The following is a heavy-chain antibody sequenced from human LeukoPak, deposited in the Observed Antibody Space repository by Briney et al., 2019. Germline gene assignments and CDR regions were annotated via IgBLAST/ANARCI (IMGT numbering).Heavy chain of an antibody. CDR2: INPISGGT. D-gene: IGHD2-21*02. J-gene: IGHJ4*02. CDR3: AIGKVMTNDY. CDR1: GYTFTGYY. V-gene: IGHV1-2*02. Sequence: ASVKVSCKASGYTFTGYYMHWVRQAPGQGLEWMGWINPISGGTNYAQKFQGRVTMTWDTSISTAYMELSRLRSDDTAVYFWAIGKVMTNDYWGQGTLVTVSS.